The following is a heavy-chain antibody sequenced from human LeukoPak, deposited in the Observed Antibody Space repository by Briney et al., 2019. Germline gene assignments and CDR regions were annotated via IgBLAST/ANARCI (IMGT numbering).Heavy chain of an antibody. CDR1: GGSISSSNW. D-gene: IGHD3-10*01. J-gene: IGHJ4*02. Sequence: SGTLSLTCAVSGGSISSSNWWSWVRQPPGKGLEWIGEIYHSGSTNYNPSLKSRVTISVDKSKNQFSLKLSSVTAADTAVYYCATRPVYYGSGSYSDYWGQETLVTVSS. CDR2: IYHSGST. V-gene: IGHV4-4*02. CDR3: ATRPVYYGSGSYSDY.